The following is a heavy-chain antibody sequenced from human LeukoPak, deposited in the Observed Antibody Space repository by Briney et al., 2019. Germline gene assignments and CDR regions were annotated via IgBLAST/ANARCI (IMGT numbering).Heavy chain of an antibody. Sequence: GASVKVSCKASGYTFTSYYMHWVRQAPGQGLEWMGIINPSGGSTSYAQKFQGRVTMTRDTSTSTVYMELSSLRSEDTAVYDCAREEDYGDSPGAFDIWGQGTMVTVSS. CDR2: INPSGGST. J-gene: IGHJ3*02. CDR3: AREEDYGDSPGAFDI. V-gene: IGHV1-46*01. D-gene: IGHD4-17*01. CDR1: GYTFTSYY.